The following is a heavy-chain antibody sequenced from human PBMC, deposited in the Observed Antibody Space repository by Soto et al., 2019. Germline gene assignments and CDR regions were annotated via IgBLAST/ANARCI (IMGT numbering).Heavy chain of an antibody. CDR2: ISGSGAAT. Sequence: EVQLLESGGGLVQPGGSLRLSCASSGFTFSSYGMTWVRRPPGKGLEWVSAISGSGAATYSADSVQGRFTISRDNSNNTLYLQMNSLRAEDTAVYSCAKVLYGVVTYFDSWGQGTLVTVSS. V-gene: IGHV3-23*01. CDR3: AKVLYGVVTYFDS. J-gene: IGHJ4*02. CDR1: GFTFSSYG. D-gene: IGHD3-3*01.